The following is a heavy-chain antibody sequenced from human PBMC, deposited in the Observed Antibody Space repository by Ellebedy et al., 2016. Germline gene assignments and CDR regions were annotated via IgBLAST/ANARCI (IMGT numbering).Heavy chain of an antibody. J-gene: IGHJ2*01. CDR3: ARPNYCSGGSCYSPWYFDL. CDR2: IYYGGST. Sequence: SETLSLTCTVSGASISSGDYYWGWIRQAPGKGLEWIGSIYYGGSTYYNPSLRSRVSISVETSKSQFSLQLTSVTAADTAVYYCARPNYCSGGSCYSPWYFDLWGRGTLVTVSS. CDR1: GASISSGDYY. D-gene: IGHD2-15*01. V-gene: IGHV4-39*01.